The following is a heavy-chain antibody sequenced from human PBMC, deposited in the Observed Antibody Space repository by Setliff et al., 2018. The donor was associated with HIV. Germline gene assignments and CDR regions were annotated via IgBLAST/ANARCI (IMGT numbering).Heavy chain of an antibody. V-gene: IGHV3-20*04. CDR2: INWNGGST. CDR3: ARGPGARITMVRGVKDY. Sequence: GGSLRLSCAVSGFTFDDYGMSWVRQAPGKGLEWVSGINWNGGSTGYADSVKGRFTISRDNAKNSLYLQMNSLRAEDTALYYCARGPGARITMVRGVKDYWGQGTLVTVSS. J-gene: IGHJ4*02. CDR1: GFTFDDYG. D-gene: IGHD3-10*01.